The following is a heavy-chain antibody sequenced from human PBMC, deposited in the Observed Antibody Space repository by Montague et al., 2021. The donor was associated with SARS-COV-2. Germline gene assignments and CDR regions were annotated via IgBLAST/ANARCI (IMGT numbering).Heavy chain of an antibody. D-gene: IGHD1-1*01. V-gene: IGHV4-39*01. CDR1: GDSISSSSYN. CDR2: VHYSGRP. Sequence: SETLSLTCTVSGDSISSSSYNWGWIRQPPGKGLERIGSVHYSGRPYYNPSLKSRVTIYVDTSKNQLSLKLSSVTAADTAVYYCTRHVHMTWPEPSPGFDYWGQGTLVTASS. J-gene: IGHJ4*02. CDR3: TRHVHMTWPEPSPGFDY.